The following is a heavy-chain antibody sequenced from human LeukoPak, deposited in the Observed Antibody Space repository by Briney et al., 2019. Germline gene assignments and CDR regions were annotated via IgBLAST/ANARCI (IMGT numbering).Heavy chain of an antibody. CDR1: GFTFSSHS. CDR2: IDSGSGNI. V-gene: IGHV3-48*02. J-gene: IGHJ3*01. CDR3: AREDDDWGPNTLDV. D-gene: IGHD7-27*01. Sequence: GGSLRLSCTASGFTFSSHSMNWVRQAPGKGLEWVSYIDSGSGNIYYPDSVKGRFTISRDNAQNSLYLQMDSLRDEDTAVYYCAREDDDWGPNTLDVWGQGTVVTVSS.